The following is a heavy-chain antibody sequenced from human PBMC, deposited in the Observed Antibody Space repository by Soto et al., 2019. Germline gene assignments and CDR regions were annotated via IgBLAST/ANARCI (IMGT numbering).Heavy chain of an antibody. CDR3: AKTVSTTWAFDY. CDR2: ITGSDGNT. J-gene: IGHJ4*02. Sequence: EVQLLESGGGLVQPGGSLRLSCAASGFTFSSYAMSWVRQAPGKGLEWVSAITGSDGNTYYADSVKGRFTISRDNSKNTLYLQVNSLRADDTAVYYCAKTVSTTWAFDYWGQGTLVTVSS. D-gene: IGHD2-2*01. V-gene: IGHV3-23*01. CDR1: GFTFSSYA.